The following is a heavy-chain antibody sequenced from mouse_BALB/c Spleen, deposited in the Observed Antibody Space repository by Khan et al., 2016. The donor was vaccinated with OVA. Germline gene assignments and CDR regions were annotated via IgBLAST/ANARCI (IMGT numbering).Heavy chain of an antibody. CDR1: GYSFTGYF. CDR3: TRINGSDFDY. CDR2: INPHIGET. Sequence: EVQLQESGPELVKPGASVKISCKASGYSFTGYFMNWVMQSHGKSLEWIGRINPHIGETFYNQKFKGKATLTVDESSSTAHMELRSLASEDSAVYYGTRINGSDFDYWGQGTTLTVSS. D-gene: IGHD1-1*01. J-gene: IGHJ2*01. V-gene: IGHV1-20*02.